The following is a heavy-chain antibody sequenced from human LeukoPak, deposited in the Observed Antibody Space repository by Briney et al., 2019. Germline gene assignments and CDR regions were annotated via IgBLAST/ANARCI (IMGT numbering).Heavy chain of an antibody. J-gene: IGHJ5*02. D-gene: IGHD5-12*01. CDR1: GGSISGASFS. Sequence: PSETLSLTCAVSGGSISGASFSWRWIRQSPGKGFEWIGYIYPSGSAYYSPSLRSRVTISVDASNNQFSLNLRSVTAADTAFYCCARGPQKPYNAYDGSFDPWGQGTLVTVSS. V-gene: IGHV4-30-2*06. CDR2: IYPSGSA. CDR3: ARGPQKPYNAYDGSFDP.